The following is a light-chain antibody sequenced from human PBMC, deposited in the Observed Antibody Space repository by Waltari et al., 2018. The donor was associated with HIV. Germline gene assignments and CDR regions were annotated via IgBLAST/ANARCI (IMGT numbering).Light chain of an antibody. CDR2: GTS. V-gene: IGLV7-43*01. CDR1: TGAVTSGNS. Sequence: QTVVTQEPSLTVSPGGTVTLTCASSTGAVTSGNSATWFQQKAVQAPMARIYGTSNKHPWTPARFSGSLLGGKAALTLSGVQPEDEAEYYCLLIYTDAPVFGGGTKLTVL. CDR3: LLIYTDAPV. J-gene: IGLJ3*02.